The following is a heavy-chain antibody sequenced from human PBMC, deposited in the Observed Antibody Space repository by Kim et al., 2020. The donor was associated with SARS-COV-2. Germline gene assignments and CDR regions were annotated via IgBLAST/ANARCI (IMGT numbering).Heavy chain of an antibody. Sequence: GESLKISCKGSGYSFTSYWIGWVRQMPGKGLEWMGNIYPGDSDTRYSPSFQGQVTISADKSISTAYLQWSSLKASDTAMYYCARRGDGPLLSYYYYYGMDVWGQGTPVTVSS. CDR1: GYSFTSYW. CDR3: ARRGDGPLLSYYYYYGMDV. D-gene: IGHD3-10*01. CDR2: IYPGDSDT. V-gene: IGHV5-51*01. J-gene: IGHJ6*02.